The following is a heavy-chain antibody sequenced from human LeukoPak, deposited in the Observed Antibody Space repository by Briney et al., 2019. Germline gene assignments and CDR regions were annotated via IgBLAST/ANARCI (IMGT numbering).Heavy chain of an antibody. D-gene: IGHD2-2*01. CDR1: GGSISSGSYY. CDR2: IYTSGST. CDR3: ARDSVPATRPYYYMDV. V-gene: IGHV4-61*02. Sequence: SETLSLTCTVSGGSISSGSYYWSWIRQPAGKGLEWIGRIYTSGSTNYNPSLKSRVTISVDTSKNQFSLKLSSVTAADTAVYYCARDSVPATRPYYYMDVWGKGTTVTISS. J-gene: IGHJ6*03.